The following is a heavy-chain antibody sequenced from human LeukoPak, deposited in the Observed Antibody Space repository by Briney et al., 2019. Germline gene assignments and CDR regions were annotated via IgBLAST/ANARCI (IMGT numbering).Heavy chain of an antibody. CDR1: GFTFSSYG. J-gene: IGHJ3*02. CDR3: AREGYYYDSSGYSWDAFDI. Sequence: GGSLRLSCAASGFTFSSYGMHWVRQAPGKGLEWVAVIWYDGSNKYYADSVKGRFTISRDNSKNTLYLQMNSLRAEDTAVYYCAREGYYYDSSGYSWDAFDIWGQGTMVTVSS. D-gene: IGHD3-22*01. V-gene: IGHV3-33*01. CDR2: IWYDGSNK.